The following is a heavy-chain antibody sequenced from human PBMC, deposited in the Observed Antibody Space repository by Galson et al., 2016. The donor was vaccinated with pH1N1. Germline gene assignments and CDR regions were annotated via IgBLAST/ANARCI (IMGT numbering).Heavy chain of an antibody. CDR2: IWYDGSKK. CDR3: ARNIEKYYDSHGYYGNYYYSGMDL. D-gene: IGHD3-22*01. Sequence: SLRLSCAASGFTFSSYGMHWVRQAPGKGLEWVAVIWYDGSKKFHGDSVKGRFTSSRDNSKNMVYLEMDSLRAEDTAVYYCARNIEKYYDSHGYYGNYYYSGMDLWGQGTTVTVSS. CDR1: GFTFSSYG. J-gene: IGHJ6*02. V-gene: IGHV3-33*01.